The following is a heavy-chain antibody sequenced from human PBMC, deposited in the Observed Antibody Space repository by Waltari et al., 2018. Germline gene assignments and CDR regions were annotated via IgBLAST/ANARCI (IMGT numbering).Heavy chain of an antibody. CDR1: GFTFSNYW. V-gene: IGHV3-7*01. J-gene: IGHJ4*02. CDR2: IKQDGSEK. CDR3: ARDRPHDY. Sequence: EVQLVESGGGLVQPGGSLSLSCAASGFTFSNYWRSWVRQAPGKGLEWVANIKQDGSEKYYVDSVKGRFTISRDNAKNSLYLQMNSLRAEDTAVYYCARDRPHDYWGQGTLVTVSS.